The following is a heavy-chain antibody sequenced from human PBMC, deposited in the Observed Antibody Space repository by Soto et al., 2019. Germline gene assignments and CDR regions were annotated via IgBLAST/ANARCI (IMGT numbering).Heavy chain of an antibody. CDR1: GGSISSGGYY. CDR3: ARLVVVAATPDYFDY. J-gene: IGHJ4*02. Sequence: QVQLQESGPGLVKPSQTLSLTCTVSGGSISSGGYYWSWIRQHPGKGLEWIGYIYYSGSTYYNPSHKRPVTISVDTSKNQFSLKRSSVTAADTAVYYCARLVVVAATPDYFDYWGQGTLVTVSS. V-gene: IGHV4-31*01. D-gene: IGHD2-15*01. CDR2: IYYSGST.